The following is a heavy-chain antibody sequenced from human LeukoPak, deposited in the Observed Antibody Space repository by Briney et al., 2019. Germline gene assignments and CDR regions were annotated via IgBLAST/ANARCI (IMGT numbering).Heavy chain of an antibody. J-gene: IGHJ4*02. CDR1: GGSFSGYY. V-gene: IGHV4-34*01. CDR3: ARRRRYCSGGSCYSVDY. Sequence: SETLSLTCAVYGGSFSGYYWSWIRQPTGKGLEWIGEINHSGSTNYNPSLKSRVTISVDTSKNQFSLKLSSVTAADTAVYYCARRRRYCSGGSCYSVDYWGQGTLVTVSS. CDR2: INHSGST. D-gene: IGHD2-15*01.